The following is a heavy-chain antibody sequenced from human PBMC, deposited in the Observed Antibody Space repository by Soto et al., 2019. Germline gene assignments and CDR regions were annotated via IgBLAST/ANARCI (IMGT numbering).Heavy chain of an antibody. D-gene: IGHD2-2*01. V-gene: IGHV1-18*01. CDR1: GYTFTSNG. J-gene: IGHJ6*02. CDR3: ARYCSSTSCAGDYYYGMDV. CDR2: ISAYNGNT. Sequence: VQLVQSGAAVKKPGASVKASCKTTGYTFTSNGISWVRQAPGQGLEWMGWISAYNGNTNYAQKLPGRVTMTTDTSASKAYMEVRSLRSDDTAVYYCARYCSSTSCAGDYYYGMDVWGQGNTVTVAS.